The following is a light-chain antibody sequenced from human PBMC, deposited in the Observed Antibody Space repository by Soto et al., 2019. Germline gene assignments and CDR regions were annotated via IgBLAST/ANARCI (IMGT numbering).Light chain of an antibody. J-gene: IGKJ5*01. V-gene: IGKV1-33*01. CDR1: QDISNY. CDR2: DAS. Sequence: DIQMTQSPSSLSASAGDRVTITCQASQDISNYLNWYQQKPGKAPSLLISDASKLERGVPSRFSGSGSGTEFTFTISNLQPDDFATYYCQQYDDLPITVGQGTRLEIK. CDR3: QQYDDLPIT.